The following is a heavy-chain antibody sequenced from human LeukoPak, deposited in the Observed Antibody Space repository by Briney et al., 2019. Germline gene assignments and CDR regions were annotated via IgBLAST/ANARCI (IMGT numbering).Heavy chain of an antibody. Sequence: GGSLRLSCAASGFTFSSYWMSWVRQAPGKGLEWVANIKQDGSEKYYVDSVKGRFTISRDNAKNSLYLQMNSLRAEDTAVYYCARDGTGYSSSPNWFDPWGQGTLVTVSS. CDR3: ARDGTGYSSSPNWFDP. J-gene: IGHJ5*02. D-gene: IGHD6-13*01. CDR1: GFTFSSYW. CDR2: IKQDGSEK. V-gene: IGHV3-7*01.